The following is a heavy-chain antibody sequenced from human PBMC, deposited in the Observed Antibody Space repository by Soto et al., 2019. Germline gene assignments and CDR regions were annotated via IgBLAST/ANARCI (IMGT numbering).Heavy chain of an antibody. CDR1: GGSLSSSSW. J-gene: IGHJ4*02. CDR2: IYYSGST. D-gene: IGHD4-17*01. CDR3: VHHGGDPYYHDF. Sequence: QVQLQESGPGLVNPSGTLSLTCAVSGGSLSSSSWWSWVRQPPGTALEWLGEIYYSGSTKYNPSLNSRVTISADQSKNDFSLRLSSVTAADTAVYYCVHHGGDPYYHDFWGQGMLVTVSS. V-gene: IGHV4-4*02.